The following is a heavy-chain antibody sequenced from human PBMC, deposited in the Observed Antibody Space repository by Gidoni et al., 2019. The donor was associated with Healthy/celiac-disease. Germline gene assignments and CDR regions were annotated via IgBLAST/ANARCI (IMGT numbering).Heavy chain of an antibody. CDR1: GFSLSTSGMC. Sequence: QVTLRESGPALVKPTQTLTLTCTFSGFSLSTSGMCVSWIRQPPGKALEWLALIDWDDDKYYSTSLKTRLTISKDTSKNQVVLTMTNMDPVDTATYYCARIRNDFWSGYYEGGDVWGKGTTVTVSS. J-gene: IGHJ6*03. V-gene: IGHV2-70*01. CDR2: IDWDDDK. D-gene: IGHD3-3*01. CDR3: ARIRNDFWSGYYEGGDV.